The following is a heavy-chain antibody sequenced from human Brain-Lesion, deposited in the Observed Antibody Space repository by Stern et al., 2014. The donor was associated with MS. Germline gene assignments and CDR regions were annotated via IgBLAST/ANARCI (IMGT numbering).Heavy chain of an antibody. V-gene: IGHV3-33*01. CDR3: SRGKVASAPLDV. CDR1: GFTFISYG. J-gene: IGHJ6*02. Sequence: VQLVESGGCVVQPGKSLRLSCAASGFTFISYGIHWVRPAPGKGLAWVALIWYDGSKKFYADSVKGRFAISRDTSKNTVYLQMNSLRVGDTAVYFCSRGKVASAPLDVWGQGTTVTVS. CDR2: IWYDGSKK.